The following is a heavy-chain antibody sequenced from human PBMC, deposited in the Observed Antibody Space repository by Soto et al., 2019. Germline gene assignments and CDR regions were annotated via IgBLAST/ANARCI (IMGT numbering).Heavy chain of an antibody. Sequence: QVPLVQSGAEVKKPGSSVKVSCKASGGTFSSYTISWVRQAPGQGLEWMGRIIPILGIANYAQKFQGRVTITADKSTSTAYMELSSLRSEDTAVYYCARSPDDYGGAFDIWGQGTMVTVSS. CDR2: IIPILGIA. CDR1: GGTFSSYT. CDR3: ARSPDDYGGAFDI. J-gene: IGHJ3*02. V-gene: IGHV1-69*02. D-gene: IGHD4-17*01.